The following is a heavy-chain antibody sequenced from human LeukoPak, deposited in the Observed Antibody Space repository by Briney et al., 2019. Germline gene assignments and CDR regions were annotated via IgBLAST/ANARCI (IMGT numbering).Heavy chain of an antibody. CDR2: INPSGGST. J-gene: IGHJ4*02. Sequence: ASVKVSCKASGYTFTSYYMHWVRQAPRQGLEWMGIINPSGGSTSYAQKFQGRVTMTRDTSASTVYMELSSLRSEDTAVYYCARPTAMAYFDYWGQGTLVTVSS. CDR3: ARPTAMAYFDY. V-gene: IGHV1-46*01. D-gene: IGHD5-18*01. CDR1: GYTFTSYY.